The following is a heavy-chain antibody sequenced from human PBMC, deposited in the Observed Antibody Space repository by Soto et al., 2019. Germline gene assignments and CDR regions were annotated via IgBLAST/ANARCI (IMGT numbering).Heavy chain of an antibody. V-gene: IGHV3-23*01. D-gene: IGHD3-10*01. J-gene: IGHJ4*02. CDR1: GFTFNDFA. CDR2: ISGSGGST. Sequence: EVQLLESGGGLVQPGGSLRLSCAASGFTFNDFAINWVRQTPGKGLEWVSVISGSGGSTYYADSVKGRFTISRDNSKNTLYLQMNSLRAEDTAVYYCAKGSGRLRGWGQGTLVTVSS. CDR3: AKGSGRLRG.